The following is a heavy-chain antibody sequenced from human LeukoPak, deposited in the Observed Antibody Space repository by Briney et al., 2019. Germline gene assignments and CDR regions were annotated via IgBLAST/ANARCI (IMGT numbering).Heavy chain of an antibody. Sequence: SETLSLTCTVSGGSISSYYWSWIRQPPGKGLEWIGYIYYSGSTNYNPSLKSRVTISVDTSKNQFSLKLSSVTAADTAVYYCARAFSSSSLALDIWGQGTMVTVSS. D-gene: IGHD6-6*01. V-gene: IGHV4-59*01. CDR1: GGSISSYY. CDR2: IYYSGST. J-gene: IGHJ3*02. CDR3: ARAFSSSSLALDI.